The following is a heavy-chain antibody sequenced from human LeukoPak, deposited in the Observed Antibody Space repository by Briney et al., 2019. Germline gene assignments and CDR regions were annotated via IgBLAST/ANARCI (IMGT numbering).Heavy chain of an antibody. Sequence: GGTLRLFCAASGLTIRNYGMTWVRQAPGRGLQWVSSINNSGTRTFYEDSVRGRFTISRDDSKNTLYLQMNSLRAEDTAVYYCAKDRAFDIWGQGTMVTVSS. J-gene: IGHJ3*02. V-gene: IGHV3-23*05. CDR3: AKDRAFDI. CDR1: GLTIRNYG. CDR2: INNSGTRT.